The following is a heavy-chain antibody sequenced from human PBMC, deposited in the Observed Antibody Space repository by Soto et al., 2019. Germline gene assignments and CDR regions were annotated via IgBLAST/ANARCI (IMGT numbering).Heavy chain of an antibody. CDR1: GFTFSSYG. V-gene: IGHV3-30*18. J-gene: IGHJ4*02. D-gene: IGHD3-10*01. CDR3: AKDRRAEVWFGEFDY. Sequence: QVQLVESGGGVVQPGRSLRLSCAASGFTFSSYGMHWVRQAPGKGREWVAVISYDGSNKYYADSVKGRFTISRDNSKNTLYLQMNSLRAEDTAVYYCAKDRRAEVWFGEFDYWGQRTLVTVSS. CDR2: ISYDGSNK.